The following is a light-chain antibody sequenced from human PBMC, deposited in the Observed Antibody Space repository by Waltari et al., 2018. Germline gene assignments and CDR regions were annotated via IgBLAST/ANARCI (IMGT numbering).Light chain of an antibody. CDR1: GLVNKY. CDR3: QAWDPTSHVT. Sequence: SYELTQPPSVSVSPGQTASIPCSGDGLVNKYVSWYQQRPGQSPALVIYEDAKRPSGAPARISGANSENMATLTISGTQATDEADYYCQAWDPTSHVTFGGGTKLTVL. J-gene: IGLJ2*01. V-gene: IGLV3-1*01. CDR2: EDA.